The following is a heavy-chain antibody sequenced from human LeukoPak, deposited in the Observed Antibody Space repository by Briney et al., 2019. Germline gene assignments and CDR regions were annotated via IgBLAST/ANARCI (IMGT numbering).Heavy chain of an antibody. J-gene: IGHJ4*02. V-gene: IGHV1-18*01. CDR2: ISAYNGNT. Sequence: ASVKVSCKASGYTFTSYGISWVRQAPGQGLEWMGWISAYNGNTNYAQKLQGRVTMTTDTTTSTAYMELRSLRSDDTAVYYCARDVAYYDNFDYWGQGTLVTVSS. D-gene: IGHD3-22*01. CDR3: ARDVAYYDNFDY. CDR1: GYTFTSYG.